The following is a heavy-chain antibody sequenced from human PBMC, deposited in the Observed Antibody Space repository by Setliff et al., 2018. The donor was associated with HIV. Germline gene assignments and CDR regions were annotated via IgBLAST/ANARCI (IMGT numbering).Heavy chain of an antibody. CDR3: AREHRHFDY. V-gene: IGHV3-7*03. CDR2: INQDGSEK. J-gene: IGHJ4*02. D-gene: IGHD2-21*01. CDR1: GFTFTSYW. Sequence: PGGSLRLSCAASGFTFTSYWMIWVRQAPGKGLEWVANINQDGSEKNYVDSVKGRFTISRDNAKNSLYLQMNSLRAEDTAVYYCAREHRHFDYWGQGTLVTVSS.